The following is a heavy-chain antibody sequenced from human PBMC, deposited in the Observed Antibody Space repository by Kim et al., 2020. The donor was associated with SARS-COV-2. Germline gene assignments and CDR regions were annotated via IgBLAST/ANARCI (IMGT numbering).Heavy chain of an antibody. D-gene: IGHD2-15*01. J-gene: IGHJ3*02. CDR3: ARDRQVCSGGSCYSRPHAFDI. Sequence: SETLSLTCTVSGGSISSGGYYWSWIRQHPGKGLEWIGYIYYSGSTYYNPSLKSRVTISVDTSKNQFSLKLSSVTAADTAVYYCARDRQVCSGGSCYSRPHAFDIWGQGTMVTVSS. CDR1: GGSISSGGYY. CDR2: IYYSGST. V-gene: IGHV4-31*03.